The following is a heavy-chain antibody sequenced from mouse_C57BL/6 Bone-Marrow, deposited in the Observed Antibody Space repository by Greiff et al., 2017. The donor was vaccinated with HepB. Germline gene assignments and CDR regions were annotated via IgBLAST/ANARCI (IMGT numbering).Heavy chain of an antibody. Sequence: VQLKESGPGLVKPSQSLSLTCSVTGYSITSGYYWNWIRQFPGNKLEWMGYISYDGSNNYNPSLKNRISITRDTSKNQFFLKLNSVTTEDTATYYCAREITTVVATGDYWGQGTTLTVSS. D-gene: IGHD1-1*01. J-gene: IGHJ2*01. CDR2: ISYDGSN. CDR1: GYSITSGYY. V-gene: IGHV3-6*01. CDR3: AREITTVVATGDY.